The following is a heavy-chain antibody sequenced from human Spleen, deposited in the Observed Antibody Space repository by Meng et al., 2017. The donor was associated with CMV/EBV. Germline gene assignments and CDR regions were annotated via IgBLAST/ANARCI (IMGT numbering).Heavy chain of an antibody. CDR3: ARLIPAAMYYYYGMDV. D-gene: IGHD2-2*01. Sequence: GESLKISCAASGFTFSSYAMHWVRQAPGKGLEWVATISYDGNSEYYADSVKGRFTISRDNSKDTLFVQMNSLRAEDRAVYYCARLIPAAMYYYYGMDVWGQGTTVTVSS. J-gene: IGHJ6*02. CDR2: ISYDGNSE. CDR1: GFTFSSYA. V-gene: IGHV3-30*04.